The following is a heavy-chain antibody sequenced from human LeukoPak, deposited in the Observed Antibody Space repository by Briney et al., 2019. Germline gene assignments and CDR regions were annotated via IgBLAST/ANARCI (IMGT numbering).Heavy chain of an antibody. Sequence: SETLSLTCTVSGGSISSYYWSWIRQPPGKGLEWIGYIYYSGSTNYNPSLKSRVTISVDTSKNQFSLKLSSVTAADTAVYYCARADNYGDYLGVWGKGTTVTVSS. CDR3: ARADNYGDYLGV. V-gene: IGHV4-59*01. D-gene: IGHD4-17*01. CDR1: GGSISSYY. CDR2: IYYSGST. J-gene: IGHJ6*03.